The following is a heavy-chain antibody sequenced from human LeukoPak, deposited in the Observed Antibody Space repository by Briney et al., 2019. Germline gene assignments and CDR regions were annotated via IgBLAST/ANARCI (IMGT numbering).Heavy chain of an antibody. D-gene: IGHD4-17*01. CDR1: GLTFTSYS. CDR3: ARDYYGDYYFAS. V-gene: IGHV3-21*01. CDR2: ISRSSPYI. Sequence: GGSLRLSFAASGLTFTSYSMNWVRQAPGKGREWVSAISRSSPYIYYAGSVKVRFTISRDNAKTSLYLPMNSLRGEDTAVYYCARDYYGDYYFASWGQGPLVTVSS. J-gene: IGHJ4*02.